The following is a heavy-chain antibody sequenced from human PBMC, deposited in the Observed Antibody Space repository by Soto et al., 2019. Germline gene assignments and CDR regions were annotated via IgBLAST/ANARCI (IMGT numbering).Heavy chain of an antibody. D-gene: IGHD3-9*01. CDR1: GYTFTSYA. Sequence: QVQLVQSGAEVKKPGASVKVSCKASGYTFTSYAMHWVRQAPGQRLEWMGWINAGNGNTKYSQKFQGRVTITRDTSASTAYMELSSLRSEDTAVYYCARVQAILTGSPHYAEYFQHWGQGTLVTVSS. J-gene: IGHJ1*01. V-gene: IGHV1-3*01. CDR3: ARVQAILTGSPHYAEYFQH. CDR2: INAGNGNT.